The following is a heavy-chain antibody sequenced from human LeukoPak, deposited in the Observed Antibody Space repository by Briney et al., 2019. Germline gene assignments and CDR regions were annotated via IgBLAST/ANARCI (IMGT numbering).Heavy chain of an antibody. CDR1: GGSFSGYY. CDR3: ARAKNWFDP. CDR2: INHSGST. Sequence: SETLSLTCAVYGGSFSGYYWSWIRQPPGRGLEWIGEINHSGSTDYNPSLKSRVTISVDTSKNQFSLKLSSVTAADTAVYYCARAKNWFDPWGQGTLVTVSS. V-gene: IGHV4-34*01. J-gene: IGHJ5*02.